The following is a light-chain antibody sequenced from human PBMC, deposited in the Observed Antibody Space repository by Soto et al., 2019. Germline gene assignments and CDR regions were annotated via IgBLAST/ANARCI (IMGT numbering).Light chain of an antibody. CDR3: SSYAGINNLGF. V-gene: IGLV2-8*01. Sequence: QSALTQPPSASGSPGQSVTISCTGTSSDVGGYKYVSWYQQHPGKAPKLMIFEVNKRPSGVPDRCSGSKSGNTASLNVSGLQAEDEADYYCSSYAGINNLGFFGTGTKLTVL. CDR2: EVN. CDR1: SSDVGGYKY. J-gene: IGLJ1*01.